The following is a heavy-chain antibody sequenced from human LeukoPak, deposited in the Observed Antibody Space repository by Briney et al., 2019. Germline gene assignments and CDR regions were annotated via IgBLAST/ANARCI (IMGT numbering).Heavy chain of an antibody. J-gene: IGHJ4*02. CDR3: AKDPWYYYDSSGYLHYFDY. D-gene: IGHD3-22*01. V-gene: IGHV3-23*01. CDR2: ISAGGDRT. Sequence: GGSLRLSCAASGFTFGSYAMSWVRQAPGKGLEWVSAISAGGDRTYYADSVKGRFTISRDNSKNTQYLQMNSLRAEDTAVYYCAKDPWYYYDSSGYLHYFDYWGQGTLVTVSS. CDR1: GFTFGSYA.